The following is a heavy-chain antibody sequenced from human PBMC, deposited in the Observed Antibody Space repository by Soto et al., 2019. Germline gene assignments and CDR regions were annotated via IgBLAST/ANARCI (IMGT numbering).Heavy chain of an antibody. CDR3: ARLNPYGDYTAGAYYFDY. V-gene: IGHV5-51*01. CDR2: IYPGDSDT. Sequence: GESLKISCKGSGYSFTSYWIGWVRQMPGKGLEWMGIIYPGDSDTRYSPSFQGQVTISADKSISTAYLQWSSLKASDTAMYYCARLNPYGDYTAGAYYFDYWGQGTLVTVSS. D-gene: IGHD4-17*01. CDR1: GYSFTSYW. J-gene: IGHJ4*02.